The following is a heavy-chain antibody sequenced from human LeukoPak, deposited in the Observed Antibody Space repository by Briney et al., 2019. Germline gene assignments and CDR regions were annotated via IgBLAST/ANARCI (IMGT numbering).Heavy chain of an antibody. D-gene: IGHD1-1*01. Sequence: ASVKVSCKTSGYTSSEFFMQGVPQAPGRGLECMGRITPKSGGTNFAQKLQGMVTVNRDTTNSVVYMELTSLASDDTAVYSCARGRTTTDHWGQGTLVTVSS. CDR1: GYTSSEFF. J-gene: IGHJ4*02. CDR2: ITPKSGGT. CDR3: ARGRTTTDH. V-gene: IGHV1-2*06.